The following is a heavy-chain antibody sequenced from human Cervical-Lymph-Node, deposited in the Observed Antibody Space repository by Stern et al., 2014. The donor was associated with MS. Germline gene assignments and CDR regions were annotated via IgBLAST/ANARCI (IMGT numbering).Heavy chain of an antibody. CDR1: GYTFTNYY. D-gene: IGHD3-16*01. CDR2: INPNGSVT. J-gene: IGHJ4*02. Sequence: QVQLVQSGPEVKKPGASVMVSCKTSGYTFTNYYIHWVRQAPGQGLEWMGIINPNGSVTAYAQKSQGRLTMTRDTSTTTVYMRLITLTSEDTAMYYCTRAVGGVGREWGQGTLVFVSS. V-gene: IGHV1-46*01. CDR3: TRAVGGVGRE.